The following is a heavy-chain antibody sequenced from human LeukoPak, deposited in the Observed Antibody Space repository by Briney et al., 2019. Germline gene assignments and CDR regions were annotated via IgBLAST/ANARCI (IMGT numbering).Heavy chain of an antibody. Sequence: SETLSLTCTVSGGSISSYYWGWIRQPPGKGLEWIASIYYSGSTFYNPSLRRRVTISVDTSKNQFSLKLYFVTAADTAVYYCVRAPGGYGSGSRGAFDFWGQGTMVTVSS. J-gene: IGHJ3*01. CDR3: VRAPGGYGSGSRGAFDF. CDR1: GGSISSYY. D-gene: IGHD3-10*01. V-gene: IGHV4-39*07. CDR2: IYYSGST.